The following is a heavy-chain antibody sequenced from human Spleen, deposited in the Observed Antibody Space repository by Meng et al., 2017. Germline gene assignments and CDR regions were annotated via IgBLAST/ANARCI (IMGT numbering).Heavy chain of an antibody. D-gene: IGHD2-15*01. Sequence: EVPLVESGGGLVPPGGSLRLSCAASGFTFSTDWMHWVRQAPGKGLVWVSRISSDGSRTFYADSVKGRFTISRDNAKNTLYVQMNSLRAEDTAVYYCGRDYSGISDYWGQGTLVTVSS. CDR3: GRDYSGISDY. J-gene: IGHJ4*02. CDR2: ISSDGSRT. V-gene: IGHV3-74*01. CDR1: GFTFSTDW.